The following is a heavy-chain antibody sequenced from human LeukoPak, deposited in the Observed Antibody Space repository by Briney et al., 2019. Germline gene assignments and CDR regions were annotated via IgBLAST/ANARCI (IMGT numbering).Heavy chain of an antibody. CDR1: GFDYSNYV. J-gene: IGHJ4*02. CDR2: IKRKSDGGTT. CDR3: ATGGRGDF. D-gene: IGHD2-15*01. V-gene: IGHV3-15*01. Sequence: PGGSLRLSCAASGFDYSNYVMTWVRQAPGKGLEWIGLIKRKSDGGTTEYAAPMQGRFIISRDDSKDTLYLQMNGLKTEDTAVYYCATGGRGDFWGLGTLVTVSS.